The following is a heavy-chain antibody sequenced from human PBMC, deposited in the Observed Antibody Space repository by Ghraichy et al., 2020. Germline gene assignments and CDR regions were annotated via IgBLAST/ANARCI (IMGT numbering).Heavy chain of an antibody. J-gene: IGHJ6*02. D-gene: IGHD6-19*01. CDR1: GGSISSYY. V-gene: IGHV4-59*01. CDR2: IYYSGST. CDR3: ARDRIAVAGRAAYYYYGMDV. Sequence: SETLSLTCTVSGGSISSYYWSWIRQPPGKGLEWIGYIYYSGSTNYNPSLKSRVTISVDTSKNQFSLKLSSVTAADTAVYYCARDRIAVAGRAAYYYYGMDVWGQGTTVTVSS.